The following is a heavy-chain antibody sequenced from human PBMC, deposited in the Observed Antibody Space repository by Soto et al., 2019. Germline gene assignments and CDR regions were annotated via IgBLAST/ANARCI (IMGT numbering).Heavy chain of an antibody. V-gene: IGHV3-13*01. CDR2: IGTAGDT. Sequence: EGSQNRCCEASGFTFRSYNVHLVRPATGNGLEWVSAIGTAGDTYYPGSVKGRFTISRDNSKNTLYLQMNSLRAEDTAVYYCAKESDYYDSSGYYAHYFDYWGQGTLVTVSS. D-gene: IGHD3-22*01. J-gene: IGHJ4*02. CDR1: GFTFRSYN. CDR3: AKESDYYDSSGYYAHYFDY.